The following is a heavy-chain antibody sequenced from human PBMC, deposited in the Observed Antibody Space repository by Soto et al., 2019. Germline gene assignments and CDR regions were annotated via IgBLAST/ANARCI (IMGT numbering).Heavy chain of an antibody. Sequence: GASVKVSCKASGCTFTSYYMHWVRQAPGQGLEWMGIINPSGGSTSYAQKFQGRVTMTRDTSTSTVYMELSSLRSEDTAVYYCARGGGSGSYYFYYGMDVWGKGTTVTVSS. CDR1: GCTFTSYY. CDR2: INPSGGST. CDR3: ARGGGSGSYYFYYGMDV. D-gene: IGHD3-10*01. V-gene: IGHV1-46*01. J-gene: IGHJ6*04.